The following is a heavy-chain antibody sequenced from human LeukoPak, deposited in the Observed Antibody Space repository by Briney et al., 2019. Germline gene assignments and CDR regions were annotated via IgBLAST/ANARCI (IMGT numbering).Heavy chain of an antibody. J-gene: IGHJ4*02. CDR3: AGYYYDSSGSFDY. CDR2: ISYDGSNK. V-gene: IGHV3-30-3*01. Sequence: PGRSLRLSCAASGFTFSSYAMHGVRQAPGKGLEWVAVISYDGSNKYYADSVKGRSTISRDNSKNTLYLQMNSLRAEDTAVYYCAGYYYDSSGSFDYWGQGTLVTVSS. CDR1: GFTFSSYA. D-gene: IGHD3-22*01.